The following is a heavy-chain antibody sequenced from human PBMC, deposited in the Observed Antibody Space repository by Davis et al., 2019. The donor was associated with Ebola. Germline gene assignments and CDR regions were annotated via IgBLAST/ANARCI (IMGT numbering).Heavy chain of an antibody. CDR3: AREYSSGWYGGITMIVVVRGYFDY. V-gene: IGHV3-23*01. Sequence: GESLKISCAASGFTFNNYAMSWVRQAPGKGLEWVSSISGSGTNTDYADSVEGRFTISRDNSKNTLYLQMNSLRAEDTAVYYCAREYSSGWYGGITMIVVVRGYFDYWGQGTLVTVSS. CDR1: GFTFNNYA. CDR2: ISGSGTNT. J-gene: IGHJ4*02. D-gene: IGHD3-22*01.